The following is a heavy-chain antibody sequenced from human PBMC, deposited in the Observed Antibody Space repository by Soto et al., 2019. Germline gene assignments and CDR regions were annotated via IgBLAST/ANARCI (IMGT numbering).Heavy chain of an antibody. D-gene: IGHD3-22*01. Sequence: GGSPRLSCAASGFTFSSYAMSWFRQAPGKGLEWVSAISGSGGSTYYADSVKGRFTISRDNSKNTLYLQMNSLRAEDTAVYYCAKNPGYYYDSTGYHFDYWGQGTLVTVSS. CDR2: ISGSGGST. J-gene: IGHJ4*01. V-gene: IGHV3-23*01. CDR1: GFTFSSYA. CDR3: AKNPGYYYDSTGYHFDY.